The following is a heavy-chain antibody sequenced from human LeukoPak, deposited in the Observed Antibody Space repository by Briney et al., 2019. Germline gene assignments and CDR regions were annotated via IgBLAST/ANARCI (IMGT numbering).Heavy chain of an antibody. V-gene: IGHV4-34*01. Sequence: SETLSLTCAVYGGSFSGYYWSWIRQPPGKGLEWIWEINHSGSTNYNPSLKSRVTISVDTSKNQFSLKLSSVTAADTAVYYCARGLGEEVPAAPVYYMDVWGKGTTVTVSS. CDR3: ARGLGEEVPAAPVYYMDV. D-gene: IGHD2-2*01. J-gene: IGHJ6*03. CDR2: INHSGST. CDR1: GGSFSGYY.